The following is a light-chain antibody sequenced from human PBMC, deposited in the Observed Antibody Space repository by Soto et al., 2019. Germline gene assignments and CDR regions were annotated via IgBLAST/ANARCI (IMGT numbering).Light chain of an antibody. CDR2: GAS. J-gene: IGKJ1*01. V-gene: IGKV3-15*01. Sequence: EIVMTQSPATLAVSPGERATLSCRASQSVRINVAWYQQKNGQAPRLLVYGASTRASGIPDRFSGSGSGTEFTLTISSLQPDDFATYYCQQYNSYSAFGQGTMVDIK. CDR3: QQYNSYSA. CDR1: QSVRIN.